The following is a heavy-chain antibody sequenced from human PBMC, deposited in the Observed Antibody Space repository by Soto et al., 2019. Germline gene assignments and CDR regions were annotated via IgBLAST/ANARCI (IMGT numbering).Heavy chain of an antibody. CDR3: AELNSSSPKGDYYYYYYLDV. D-gene: IGHD6-6*01. CDR1: GYTFTSYA. J-gene: IGHJ6*03. Sequence: QVQLVQTGAEVKKPGASVKVSCKTSGYTFTSYAMHWVRQAPGQRLEWMGWINAGNGNTKYSQKFLGRVTITRDKPENSTYLALSSQRLEHTAVYYCAELNSSSPKGDYYYYYYLDVWGTGTTVTVFS. CDR2: INAGNGNT. V-gene: IGHV1-3*01.